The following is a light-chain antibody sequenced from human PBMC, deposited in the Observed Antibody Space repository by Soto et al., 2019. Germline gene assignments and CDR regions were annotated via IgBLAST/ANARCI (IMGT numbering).Light chain of an antibody. J-gene: IGLJ1*01. CDR1: NSDVGGYNY. Sequence: QSALTQPPSASGSPGQSVTISCTGTNSDVGGYNYVSWYQQYPGKAPKLIIYEVNERPSGVPDRFSGSKSGNTASLTVSGLQTAHEADYYCSSYAGSNWYVFGTGTKVTVL. CDR3: SSYAGSNWYV. CDR2: EVN. V-gene: IGLV2-8*01.